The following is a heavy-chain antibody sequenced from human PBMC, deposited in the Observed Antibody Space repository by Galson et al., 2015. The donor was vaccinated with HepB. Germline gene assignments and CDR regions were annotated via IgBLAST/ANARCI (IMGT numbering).Heavy chain of an antibody. CDR3: ARDGAAIFGVGSWFDP. V-gene: IGHV3-33*01. CDR2: TRYDGINK. J-gene: IGHJ5*02. CDR1: GFSISTSG. D-gene: IGHD3-3*01. Sequence: SLRLSCAAXGFSISTSGMHWVRQAAGKGLEWVAITRYDGINKHYADSVKGRFIISRDNAKNSLYLEMNCLRAEDTAVYYCARDGAAIFGVGSWFDPWGQGTLVTVTS.